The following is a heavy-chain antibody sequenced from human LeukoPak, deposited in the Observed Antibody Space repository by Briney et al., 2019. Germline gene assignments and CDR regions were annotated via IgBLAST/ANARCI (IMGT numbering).Heavy chain of an antibody. CDR1: GLTFSSYW. Sequence: GGSLTLSCAPSGLTFSSYWTNWVRHAPGKGLEWVANIKQDGSEKHYVDYLKDRLTISRDKAKNPLNLQMNSLRAEDTGMFYWTIIWFHDDWGEGTLVTVSS. D-gene: IGHD3-10*01. CDR3: TIIWFHDD. V-gene: IGHV3-7*01. J-gene: IGHJ4*02. CDR2: IKQDGSEK.